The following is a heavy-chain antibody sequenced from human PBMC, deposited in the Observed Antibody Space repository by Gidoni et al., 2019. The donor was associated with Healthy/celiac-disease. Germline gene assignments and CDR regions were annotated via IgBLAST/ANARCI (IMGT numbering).Heavy chain of an antibody. CDR3: ARVDYYDSSGYFRHAFDI. J-gene: IGHJ3*02. Sequence: QVQLQESGPGLVKPSETLSLTCTVSGGSISSYYWSWIRQPAGKGLEWIGRIYTSGSTNYNPSLKSRVTMSVDTSKNQFSLKLSSVTAADTAVYYCARVDYYDSSGYFRHAFDIWGQGTMVTVSS. CDR2: IYTSGST. V-gene: IGHV4-4*07. D-gene: IGHD3-22*01. CDR1: GGSISSYY.